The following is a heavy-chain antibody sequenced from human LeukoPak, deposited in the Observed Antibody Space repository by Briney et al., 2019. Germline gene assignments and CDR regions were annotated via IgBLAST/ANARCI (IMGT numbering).Heavy chain of an antibody. J-gene: IGHJ5*02. Sequence: GASVKVSCKASGYTFTGYYMHWVRQAPGQGLEWMGWINPNSGGTNYAQKLQGRVTMTTDTSTSTAYMELRSLRSDDTAVYYCARDRTGGCSSTSCYTVFWDSGVADNWFDPWGQGTLVTVSS. CDR2: INPNSGGT. CDR1: GYTFTGYY. CDR3: ARDRTGGCSSTSCYTVFWDSGVADNWFDP. D-gene: IGHD2-2*02. V-gene: IGHV1-2*02.